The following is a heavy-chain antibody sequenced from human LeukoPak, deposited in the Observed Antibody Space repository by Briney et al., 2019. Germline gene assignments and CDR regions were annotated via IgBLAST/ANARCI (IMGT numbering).Heavy chain of an antibody. CDR1: GGSISSSSYY. CDR3: ARLGYYGSGSYYLYYYYYMDV. J-gene: IGHJ6*03. D-gene: IGHD3-10*01. Sequence: SETLSLTCTVSGGSISSSSYYWGWIRQPPGKGLEWIGCIYYSGSTYYNPSLKSRVTISVDTSKNQFSLKLSSVTAADTAVYYCARLGYYGSGSYYLYYYYYMDVWGKGTTVTVSS. V-gene: IGHV4-39*01. CDR2: IYYSGST.